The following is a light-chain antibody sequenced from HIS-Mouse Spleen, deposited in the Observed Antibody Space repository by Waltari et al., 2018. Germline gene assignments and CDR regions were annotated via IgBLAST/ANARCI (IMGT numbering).Light chain of an antibody. V-gene: IGLV2-23*01. CDR1: SSDVGSYNL. CDR3: CSYAGSSFWV. Sequence: QSALTQPASVSGSPGQSITISCTGTSSDVGSYNLVSWYQQHPGKAPKLSIYEGSKRPSGVSNRFSGSKSGNTASLTISGLQAEDEADYYCCSYAGSSFWVFGGGTKLTVL. CDR2: EGS. J-gene: IGLJ3*02.